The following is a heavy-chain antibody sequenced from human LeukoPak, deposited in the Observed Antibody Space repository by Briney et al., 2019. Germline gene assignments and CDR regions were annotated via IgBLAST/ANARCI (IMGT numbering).Heavy chain of an antibody. CDR1: GFTFNSHA. CDR3: ARDLSRTYTVDY. D-gene: IGHD2-2*02. Sequence: GGSLRLSCAASGFTFNSHAMHWVRQAPGKGLEWVAFVSYDGRINSYADFAKGRFTISRDNSKNTLYLQMNSLRAEDTALYFCARDLSRTYTVDYWGQGTLVTVSS. J-gene: IGHJ4*02. V-gene: IGHV3-30*04. CDR2: VSYDGRIN.